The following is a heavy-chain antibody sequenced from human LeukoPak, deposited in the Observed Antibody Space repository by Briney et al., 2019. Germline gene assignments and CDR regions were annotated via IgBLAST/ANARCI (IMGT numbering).Heavy chain of an antibody. D-gene: IGHD2-8*01. CDR3: ARGNGPENA. CDR2: INPSSGDT. CDR1: GYTFIGYY. V-gene: IGHV1-2*02. J-gene: IGHJ5*02. Sequence: ASVKVSCKASGYTFIGYYMYWVRQASGHGLEWMGWINPSSGDTDYPQKFQGRVTTTRDTSINTGYMELRRLTSDDTAVYYCARGNGPENAWGQGTLVTVSS.